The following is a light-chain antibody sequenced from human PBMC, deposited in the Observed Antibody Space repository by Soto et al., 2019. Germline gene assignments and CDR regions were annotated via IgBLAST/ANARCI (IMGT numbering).Light chain of an antibody. V-gene: IGKV3-15*01. Sequence: EIVMTQSPATLSVSPVEGATLSCRASQSVSSNLTWYQQKPGQAPRLLIYGASTRATGVPARFSGSGSGTEFTLTISSLQSEDFAVYYCQQYNDWWTFGQGTKVEIK. CDR1: QSVSSN. J-gene: IGKJ1*01. CDR3: QQYNDWWT. CDR2: GAS.